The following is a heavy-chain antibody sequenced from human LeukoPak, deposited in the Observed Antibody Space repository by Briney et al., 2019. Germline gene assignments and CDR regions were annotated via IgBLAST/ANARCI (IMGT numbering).Heavy chain of an antibody. V-gene: IGHV4-31*03. CDR2: IDDSGRT. D-gene: IGHD2-8*01. Sequence: SETLSLTCTVSGALISSGGYYWSWIRQHPGKGLEWIGYIDDSGRTYYNPPLKSRITISVDASKNHFSLNLNSVTAADTAVYFCARNNGVDFDYWGQGTLVTVSS. CDR3: ARNNGVDFDY. CDR1: GALISSGGYY. J-gene: IGHJ4*02.